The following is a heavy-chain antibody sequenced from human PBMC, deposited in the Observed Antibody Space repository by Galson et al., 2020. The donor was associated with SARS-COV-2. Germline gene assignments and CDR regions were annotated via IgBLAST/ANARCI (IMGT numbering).Heavy chain of an antibody. CDR2: MNPNSGNT. J-gene: IGHJ6*02. CDR3: ARGVGGRRGYDADMDV. V-gene: IGHV1-8*01. D-gene: IGHD5-12*01. CDR1: GYTFTSFD. Sequence: GESLKISCKASGYTFTSFDIHWVRQATGQGPEWMGWMNPNSGNTGYAQKFPGRVTMTRNTSITTAYMELSTLTSEDTAVYYCARGVGGRRGYDADMDVWGQGTTVSVSS.